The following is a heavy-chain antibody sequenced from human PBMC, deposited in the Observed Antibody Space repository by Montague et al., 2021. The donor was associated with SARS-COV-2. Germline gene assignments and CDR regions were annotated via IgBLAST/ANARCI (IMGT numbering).Heavy chain of an antibody. CDR1: GESFSGFF. D-gene: IGHD4-23*01. J-gene: IGHJ4*02. CDR2: INDRGVTNY. CDR3: ARWDPQTLTLIGLRGKSASDY. Sequence: SETLSLTCAVYGESFSGFFWCWIRQPPGKGLEWIAEINDRGVTNYNYNPSLGSRVTISADTSKSQFSLKLSSVTAADTGVYYCARWDPQTLTLIGLRGKSASDYWGQGTLVTVSS. V-gene: IGHV4-34*01.